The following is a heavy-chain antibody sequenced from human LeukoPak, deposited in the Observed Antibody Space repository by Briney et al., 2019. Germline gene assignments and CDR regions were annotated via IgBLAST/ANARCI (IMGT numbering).Heavy chain of an antibody. CDR1: GYTFTSYY. V-gene: IGHV1-46*03. J-gene: IGHJ2*01. CDR2: INPSGGST. CDR3: ARDREVRGPQHYWYFDL. Sequence: GASVKVSCKASGYTFTSYYMHWVRQAPGQGLEWMGIINPSGGSTSYAQKFQGRVTMTRDTSTSTVYMELSSLRSEDTAVYYCARDREVRGPQHYWYFDLWGRGTLVTVSS. D-gene: IGHD3-10*01.